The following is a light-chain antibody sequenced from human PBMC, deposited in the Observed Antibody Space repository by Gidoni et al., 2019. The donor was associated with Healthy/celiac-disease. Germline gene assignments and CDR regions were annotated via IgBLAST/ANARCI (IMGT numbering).Light chain of an antibody. V-gene: IGKV1-39*01. CDR1: QSISSY. CDR2: AAS. CDR3: QQSYSTSMCI. J-gene: IGKJ2*04. Sequence: DIQMTQAPSSLSASVGDSVTITCRASQSISSYLNWYQQKPGKAPKLLIYAASSLQSGVPSRFSGSGSGTDFTLTISSLQPEYFATYYCQQSYSTSMCIFGQGTKLEIK.